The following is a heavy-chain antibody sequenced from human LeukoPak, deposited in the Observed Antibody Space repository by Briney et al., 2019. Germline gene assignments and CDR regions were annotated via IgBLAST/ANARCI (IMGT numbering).Heavy chain of an antibody. V-gene: IGHV3-30*02. Sequence: GGSLRLSCAASGFTFSSYGMHWVRQAPGKGLEWVAFIRYDGSNKYYADSAKGRFTISRDNSKNTLYLQMNSLRAEDTAVYYCAKDKTYYYDSSGYSPMDYWGQGTLVTVSS. CDR3: AKDKTYYYDSSGYSPMDY. CDR2: IRYDGSNK. J-gene: IGHJ4*02. CDR1: GFTFSSYG. D-gene: IGHD3-22*01.